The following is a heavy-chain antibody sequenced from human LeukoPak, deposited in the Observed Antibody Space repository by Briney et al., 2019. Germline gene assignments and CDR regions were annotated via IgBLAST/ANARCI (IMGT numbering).Heavy chain of an antibody. CDR1: GVSISSYY. D-gene: IGHD2-21*02. Sequence: PSETLSLTCTVSGVSISSYYWSWIRQPPGKGLEWIGYIYYSGSTNYNPSLKSRVTISVDTSKNQFSLKLSSVTAADTAVYYCARTYVVVTATLFDYWGQGTLVTVSS. J-gene: IGHJ4*02. V-gene: IGHV4-59*08. CDR3: ARTYVVVTATLFDY. CDR2: IYYSGST.